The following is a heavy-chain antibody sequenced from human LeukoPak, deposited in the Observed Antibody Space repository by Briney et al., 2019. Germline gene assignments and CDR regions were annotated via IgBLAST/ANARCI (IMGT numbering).Heavy chain of an antibody. D-gene: IGHD1-26*01. V-gene: IGHV3-48*01. CDR2: ISSGSSTI. Sequence: HPGGSLRLSCAASGFTFSNYRMNWVRQAPGKGLEWVSYISSGSSTIYYADSVKGRFTISRDNAKNSLYLQMNSLRAEDTAVYYCARSGGYRFDYWGQGTLVTVSS. J-gene: IGHJ4*02. CDR3: ARSGGYRFDY. CDR1: GFTFSNYR.